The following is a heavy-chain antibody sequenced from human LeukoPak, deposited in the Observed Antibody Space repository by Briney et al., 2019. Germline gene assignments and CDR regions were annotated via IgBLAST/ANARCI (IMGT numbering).Heavy chain of an antibody. D-gene: IGHD6-13*01. J-gene: IGHJ4*02. CDR1: GFTFSSYS. CDR3: AAYSSSWYPFGFDY. Sequence: GGSLRLSCAASGFTFSSYSMNWVRQAPGKGLEWLSYISSSSSTIYYADSVKGRFTISRDNANNSLFLQMNSLRDEDTAVYFCAAYSSSWYPFGFDYWGQGSLVTVSS. CDR2: ISSSSSTI. V-gene: IGHV3-48*02.